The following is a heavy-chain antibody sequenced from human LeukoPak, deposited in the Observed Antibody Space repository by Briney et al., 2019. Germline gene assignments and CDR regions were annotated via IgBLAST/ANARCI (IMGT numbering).Heavy chain of an antibody. CDR3: ARSQEGIAGDFDY. CDR1: GYTFTSYD. D-gene: IGHD6-13*01. Sequence: ASVKVSCKASGYTFTSYDINWVRQAPGQGLEWMGWMNPNSGNTGYAQKFQGRVTMTRNTSISTAYMELSSLRSEDTAVYYCARSQEGIAGDFDYWGQGTLVTVSS. V-gene: IGHV1-8*01. CDR2: MNPNSGNT. J-gene: IGHJ4*02.